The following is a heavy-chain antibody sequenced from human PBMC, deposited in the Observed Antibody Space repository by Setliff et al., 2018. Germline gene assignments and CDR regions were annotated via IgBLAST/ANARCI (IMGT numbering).Heavy chain of an antibody. J-gene: IGHJ4*02. CDR1: GYSFTPYA. CDR3: ARGYCDGIGCPAPLYYFDS. CDR2: MNIDNGKT. Sequence: ASVKVSCKASGYSFTPYAMHWMRQAPGQRLEWMGWMNIDNGKTEYSQEFQDRVTFTRDTFAETAYMELRSLTSDDMAVYYCARGYCDGIGCPAPLYYFDSWGQGTLVTVSS. V-gene: IGHV1-3*03. D-gene: IGHD2-21*01.